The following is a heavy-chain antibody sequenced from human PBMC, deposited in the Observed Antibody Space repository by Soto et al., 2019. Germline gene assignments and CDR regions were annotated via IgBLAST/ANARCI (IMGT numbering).Heavy chain of an antibody. CDR1: GGSISSSSYY. CDR3: ARAIVTSLELRVWDWSYYYYMDV. D-gene: IGHD3-3*01. Sequence: PSETLSLTCTVSGGSISSSSYYWGWIRQPPGKGLEWIGSIYYSGSTYYNPSLKSRVTISVDTSKNQFSLKLSSVTAADTAVYYCARAIVTSLELRVWDWSYYYYMDVWGKGTTVTVSS. J-gene: IGHJ6*03. V-gene: IGHV4-39*01. CDR2: IYYSGST.